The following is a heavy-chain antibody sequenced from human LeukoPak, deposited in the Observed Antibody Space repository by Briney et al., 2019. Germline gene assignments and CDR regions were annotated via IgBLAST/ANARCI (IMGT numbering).Heavy chain of an antibody. CDR1: GGSFSGYY. J-gene: IGHJ4*02. CDR3: ARGRWVATISQHFDY. CDR2: INHSEST. D-gene: IGHD5-12*01. Sequence: SETLSLTCAVYGGSFSGYYWSWIRQPPGKGLEWIGEINHSESTNYNPSLKSRVTISVDTSKNQFSLKLSSVTAADTAVYYCARGRWVATISQHFDYWGQGTLVTVSS. V-gene: IGHV4-34*01.